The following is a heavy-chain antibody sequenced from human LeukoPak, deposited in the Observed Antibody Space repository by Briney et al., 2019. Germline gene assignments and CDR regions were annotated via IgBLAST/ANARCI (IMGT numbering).Heavy chain of an antibody. CDR3: ARALQDYGDYVDAFDI. CDR1: GFTFSSYS. CDR2: ISSSSSYI. J-gene: IGHJ3*02. D-gene: IGHD4-17*01. V-gene: IGHV3-21*01. Sequence: GGSLRLSCAASGFTFSSYSMNWVRQAPGKRLEWVSSISSSSSYIYYADSVKGRFTISRDNARNSLYLQMNSLRAEDTAVYYCARALQDYGDYVDAFDIWGQGTMVTVSS.